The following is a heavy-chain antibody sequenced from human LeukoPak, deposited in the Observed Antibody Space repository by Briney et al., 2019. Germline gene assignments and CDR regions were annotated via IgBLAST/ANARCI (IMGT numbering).Heavy chain of an antibody. CDR2: INPNSGGT. CDR3: ARDTSYCGGDCYFPDY. J-gene: IGHJ4*02. CDR1: GYTFTGYY. Sequence: GASVKVSCKASGYTFTGYYMHWVRQAPGQGLEWMGWINPNSGGTNYAQKFQGRVTMTRDTSISTAYVELSRLRSDDTAVYYCARDTSYCGGDCYFPDYWGQGTLVTVSS. D-gene: IGHD2-21*02. V-gene: IGHV1-2*02.